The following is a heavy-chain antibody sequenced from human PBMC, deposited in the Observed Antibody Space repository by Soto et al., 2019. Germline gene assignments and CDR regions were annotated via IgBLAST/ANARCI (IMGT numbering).Heavy chain of an antibody. J-gene: IGHJ4*02. CDR3: AANPKSQQLVVEGAYFDY. V-gene: IGHV1-69*13. CDR2: IIPIFGTA. D-gene: IGHD6-6*01. Sequence: GASVKVSCKASGGTFSSCAISWVRQAPGQGLEWMGGIIPIFGTANYAQKFQGRVTITADESTSTAYMELSSLRSEDTAVYYCAANPKSQQLVVEGAYFDYWGQGTLVTVSS. CDR1: GGTFSSCA.